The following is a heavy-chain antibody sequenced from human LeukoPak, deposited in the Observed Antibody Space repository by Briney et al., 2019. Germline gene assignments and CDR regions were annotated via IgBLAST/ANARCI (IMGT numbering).Heavy chain of an antibody. CDR2: ISSSSSYI. CDR3: ARGLRPYSSAGY. J-gene: IGHJ4*02. CDR1: GFTFSGYS. Sequence: PGGSLRLSCAASGFTFSGYSMNWVRQAPGKGLEWVSSISSSSSYIYYADSVKGRFTISRDNAKNSLYLQMNSLRAEDTAVYYCARGLRPYSSAGYWGQGTLVTVSS. D-gene: IGHD6-25*01. V-gene: IGHV3-21*04.